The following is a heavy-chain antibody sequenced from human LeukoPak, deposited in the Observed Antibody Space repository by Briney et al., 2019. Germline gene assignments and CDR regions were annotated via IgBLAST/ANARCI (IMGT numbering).Heavy chain of an antibody. Sequence: GGSLRLSCAASGFTVSDYWMSWVRQAPRKGPGWVATIKQDGSEEHYVDSVKGRFTLSRDNARNSLFLQMNSLRVEDTAVYYCTTYKNWVAGDVWGQGTTVSVSS. V-gene: IGHV3-7*01. D-gene: IGHD7-27*01. CDR2: IKQDGSEE. J-gene: IGHJ6*02. CDR3: TTYKNWVAGDV. CDR1: GFTVSDYW.